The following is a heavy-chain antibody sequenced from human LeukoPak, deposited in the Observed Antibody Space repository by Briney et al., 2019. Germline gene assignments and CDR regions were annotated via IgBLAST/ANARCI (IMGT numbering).Heavy chain of an antibody. CDR3: VRQYYDILTGYSDLFDI. J-gene: IGHJ3*02. V-gene: IGHV4-39*01. CDR1: GGSISSPSYY. CDR2: IYYSATT. D-gene: IGHD3-9*01. Sequence: SETLSLTCTVSGGSISSPSYYWGWIRQSPGKGLEWIGSIYYSATTQDNPALMSRVAISLDTSKNQFSLKLTSVTAADTSVYSCVRQYYDILTGYSDLFDIWGPGTKVIVSS.